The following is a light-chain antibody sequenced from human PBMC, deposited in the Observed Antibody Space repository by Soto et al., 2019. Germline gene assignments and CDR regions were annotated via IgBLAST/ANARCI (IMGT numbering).Light chain of an antibody. CDR3: QQYNSYRT. J-gene: IGKJ1*01. CDR2: KAS. CDR1: QSISSW. Sequence: DIHMTQSSSTLSASVGDRVTITCRASQSISSWLAWYQQKPGKAPKLLIYKASSLESGVPSRFSGSGSGTEFTLTISSLQPDDFATYYCQQYNSYRTFGQGTKVDI. V-gene: IGKV1-5*03.